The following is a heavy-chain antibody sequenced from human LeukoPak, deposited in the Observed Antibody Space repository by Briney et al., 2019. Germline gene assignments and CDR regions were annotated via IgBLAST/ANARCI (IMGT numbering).Heavy chain of an antibody. CDR1: GFTFNAYN. D-gene: IGHD5-18*01. J-gene: IGHJ4*02. Sequence: GGSLRLSCAASGFTFNAYNMNWFRQAPGKGLEWVSSTSSGSTYIYYAVSVKGRFTISRDNAKNSLYLQMDSLRAEDTAVYYCARPLREYSSGQGAFDYWGPGTLVTVSS. CDR2: TSSGSTYI. V-gene: IGHV3-21*01. CDR3: ARPLREYSSGQGAFDY.